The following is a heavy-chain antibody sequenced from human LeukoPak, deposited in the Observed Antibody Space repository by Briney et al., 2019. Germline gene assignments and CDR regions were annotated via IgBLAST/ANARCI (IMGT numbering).Heavy chain of an antibody. Sequence: GGSLRLSCAASGFTFSSYSMNWVRQAPGKGLEWVAVISYDGSNKYYADSVKGRFTISRDNSKNTLYLQMNSLRAEDTAVYYCARSTYYYDSSGYPDYWGQGTLVTVSS. CDR1: GFTFSSYS. J-gene: IGHJ4*02. V-gene: IGHV3-30*03. D-gene: IGHD3-22*01. CDR2: ISYDGSNK. CDR3: ARSTYYYDSSGYPDY.